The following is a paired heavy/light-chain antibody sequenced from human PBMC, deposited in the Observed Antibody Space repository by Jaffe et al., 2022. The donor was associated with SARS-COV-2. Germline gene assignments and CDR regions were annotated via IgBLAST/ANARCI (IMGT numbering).Light chain of an antibody. CDR3: SSYAGSNKV. V-gene: IGLV2-8*01. CDR2: EVN. Sequence: QSALTQPPSASGSPGQSVTISCTGPSSDVGAYKYVSWYQQHPGKAPKLMIYEVNKRPSGVPDRFSGSKSGNTASLTVSGLQAEDEAAYYCSSYAGSNKVFGGGTKLTVL. CDR1: SSDVGAYKY. J-gene: IGLJ2*01.
Heavy chain of an antibody. CDR1: GFTFEDYA. Sequence: EVQLVESGGGLVQPGRSLRLSCAASGFTFEDYAMHWVRQAPGKGLEWVSGISWSSGSIGYADSVKGRFTISRDNAKNSLYLQMNSLRTEDTALYYCAKDIPDIMIFGGAAFDIWGQGTMVTVSS. CDR3: AKDIPDIMIFGGAAFDI. CDR2: ISWSSGSI. V-gene: IGHV3-9*01. D-gene: IGHD3-9*01. J-gene: IGHJ3*02.